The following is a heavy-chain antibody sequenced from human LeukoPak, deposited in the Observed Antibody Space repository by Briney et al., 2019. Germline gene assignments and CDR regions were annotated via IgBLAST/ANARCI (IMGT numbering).Heavy chain of an antibody. V-gene: IGHV3-23*01. CDR1: GFTFSSYA. J-gene: IGHJ4*02. D-gene: IGHD3-10*01. Sequence: PGGSLRLSCAASGFTFSSYAMSWVRQAPGKGLEWVSAISGSGGSTYYADSVKGRFTISRDNSQNTLYLQMNSLRAEDTAVYYCAKLGGSGSYRLYYFDHWGQGTLVTVSS. CDR2: ISGSGGST. CDR3: AKLGGSGSYRLYYFDH.